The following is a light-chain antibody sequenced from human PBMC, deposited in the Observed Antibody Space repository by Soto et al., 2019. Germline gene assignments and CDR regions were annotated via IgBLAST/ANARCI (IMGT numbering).Light chain of an antibody. Sequence: QSVLTQPASVSGSPGQSITLSCSGTSSDIGAYNYVSWYQHYPGKAPKLIIYEVSNRPSGVSTRFSGSKSGNTASLTISGLQADDEADYYCTSYTTTSSLGVFGGGTKLTGL. J-gene: IGLJ2*01. CDR2: EVS. CDR1: SSDIGAYNY. CDR3: TSYTTTSSLGV. V-gene: IGLV2-14*01.